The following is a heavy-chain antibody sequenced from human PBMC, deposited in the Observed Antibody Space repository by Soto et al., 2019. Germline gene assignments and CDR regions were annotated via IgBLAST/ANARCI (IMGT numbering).Heavy chain of an antibody. V-gene: IGHV3-23*01. CDR3: PTWGSLRYFDWADY. CDR2: ISGSVGST. Sequence: PGGSLRLSCAASGLTFSSYAMSWVRQAPGKGLEWVSGISGSVGSTYYADSVKGRFTISRDNSKNTLYLQMNSLRAEDTAVYYCPTWGSLRYFDWADYWGQGTLVTVSS. CDR1: GLTFSSYA. D-gene: IGHD3-9*01. J-gene: IGHJ4*02.